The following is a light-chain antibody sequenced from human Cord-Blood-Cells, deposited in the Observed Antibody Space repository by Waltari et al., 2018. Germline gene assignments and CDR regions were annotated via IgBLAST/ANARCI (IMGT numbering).Light chain of an antibody. Sequence: QSALTQPPSVSGSPGQSVTISCTATSSDVGRYNRVSWYQQPPGTAPKLMIYEVSNRPSGVPDRFSGSKSGNTASLTISGIQAEDEADYYCSSYTSSSTVVFGGGTKLTVL. CDR1: SSDVGRYNR. CDR2: EVS. J-gene: IGLJ2*01. CDR3: SSYTSSSTVV. V-gene: IGLV2-18*02.